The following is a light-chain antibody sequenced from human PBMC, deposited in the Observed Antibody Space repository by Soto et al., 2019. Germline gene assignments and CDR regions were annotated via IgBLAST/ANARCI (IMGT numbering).Light chain of an antibody. V-gene: IGKV1-33*01. CDR1: QNINNY. CDR2: DAS. Sequence: DIQVAQSASSLSASEVDRGHISSQASQNINNYLNWYQPKPGRAPKLLIYDASNLEAGVPSRLRGSGSGTDFTSTIRRLQPEDIATYYCQQYENLPTFGQGTRLEIK. J-gene: IGKJ5*01. CDR3: QQYENLPT.